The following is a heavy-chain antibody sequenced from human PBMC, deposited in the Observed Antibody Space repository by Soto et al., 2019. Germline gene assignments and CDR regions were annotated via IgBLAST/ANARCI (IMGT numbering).Heavy chain of an antibody. V-gene: IGHV1-69*01. Sequence: QAQLVQSGAEVMKPGASVNVSCKASGGTFNSYAISWVRQAPGQGLEWMGGIIPIFGTANYAQKFQGRVTIPADESTSIVSMELSGLRSEDTAVYYCARVGCSGTSWYAQWFDPWGQGTLVTVSS. CDR3: ARVGCSGTSWYAQWFDP. CDR1: GGTFNSYA. J-gene: IGHJ5*02. D-gene: IGHD2-2*01. CDR2: IIPIFGTA.